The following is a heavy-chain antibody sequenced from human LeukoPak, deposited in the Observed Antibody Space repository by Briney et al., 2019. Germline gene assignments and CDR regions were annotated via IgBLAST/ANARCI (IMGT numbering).Heavy chain of an antibody. V-gene: IGHV3-30*04. CDR2: ISYDGSNK. CDR1: GFTSSSYA. CDR3: ARDVRLQLVYYFDY. Sequence: GGSLRLSCAASGFTSSSYAMHWVRQAPGKGLEWVAVISYDGSNKYYADSVKGRFTISRDNSKNTLYLQMNSLRAEDTAVYYCARDVRLQLVYYFDYWGQGTLVTVSS. D-gene: IGHD6-13*01. J-gene: IGHJ4*02.